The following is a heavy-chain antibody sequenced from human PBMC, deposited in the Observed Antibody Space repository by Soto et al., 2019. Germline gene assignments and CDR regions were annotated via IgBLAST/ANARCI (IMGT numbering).Heavy chain of an antibody. CDR1: GFTFRNYA. CDR2: ISGSGGTT. V-gene: IGHV3-23*01. CDR3: AKDRKLELLHEIDY. D-gene: IGHD1-7*01. J-gene: IGHJ4*02. Sequence: PGGSLRLSCAASGFTFRNYAMSWARQAPGKGLEWVSAISGSGGTTHYADSVKGRFTISRDNSKNTLYLQMNSLRAEDTAVYYCAKDRKLELLHEIDYWGQGTLVTVSS.